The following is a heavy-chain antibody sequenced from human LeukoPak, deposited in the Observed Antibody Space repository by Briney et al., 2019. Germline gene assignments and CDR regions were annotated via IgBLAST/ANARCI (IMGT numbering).Heavy chain of an antibody. CDR1: GYTFTSYY. CDR3: ARSDGYSLHFDY. CDR2: INPSGGST. Sequence: ASVKVSCKASGYTFTSYYMHWVRQAPGQGLEWMGIINPSGGSTSYAQKFQGRVTMTRDTSISTAYMELSRLRSDDTAVYYCARSDGYSLHFDYWGQGTLVTVSS. D-gene: IGHD5-24*01. J-gene: IGHJ4*02. V-gene: IGHV1-46*01.